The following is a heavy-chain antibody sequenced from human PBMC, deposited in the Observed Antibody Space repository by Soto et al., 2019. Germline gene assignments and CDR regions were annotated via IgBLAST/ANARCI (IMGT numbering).Heavy chain of an antibody. CDR1: GDSVSSYY. V-gene: IGHV4-59*02. CDR3: ARLRVDIWSAALFDH. CDR2: IFYNGGT. J-gene: IGHJ4*02. D-gene: IGHD3-3*01. Sequence: PAETLSLTCTVSGDSVSSYYWSWIRQSPWKGLQWIGYIFYNGGTAYNPSLKSRVTMSLDMSKKQFSLKLTSVTAADTAAYYCARLRVDIWSAALFDHWGQATLVTVSS.